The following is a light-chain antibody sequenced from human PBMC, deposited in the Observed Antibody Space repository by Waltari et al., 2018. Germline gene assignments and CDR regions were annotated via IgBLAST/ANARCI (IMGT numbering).Light chain of an antibody. Sequence: QSVLTQPPSASGTPGQRVTISCSGSSSNIGSTIVTWYQQLPGTAPKPLIYSDNQRPSGVPDRFSGSKSGTSASLAISGLQSEDEADYYCAAWDDSLNGVLFGGGTKLTVL. CDR2: SDN. V-gene: IGLV1-44*01. J-gene: IGLJ3*02. CDR3: AAWDDSLNGVL. CDR1: SSNIGSTI.